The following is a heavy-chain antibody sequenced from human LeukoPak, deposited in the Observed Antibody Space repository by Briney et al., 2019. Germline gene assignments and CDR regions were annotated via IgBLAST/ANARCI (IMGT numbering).Heavy chain of an antibody. J-gene: IGHJ4*02. CDR2: ISSSSSTI. V-gene: IGHV3-48*04. CDR3: ARHSTFFGVVIIKGRVRGPFDY. D-gene: IGHD3-3*01. CDR1: GFTFSSYT. Sequence: GGSLRLSCAASGFTFSSYTMNWVRQAPGKGLEWVSYISSSSSTIYYADSVKGRFIISRDNAKNSLYLQMNSLGAEDTALYYCARHSTFFGVVIIKGRVRGPFDYWGQGTLVTVSS.